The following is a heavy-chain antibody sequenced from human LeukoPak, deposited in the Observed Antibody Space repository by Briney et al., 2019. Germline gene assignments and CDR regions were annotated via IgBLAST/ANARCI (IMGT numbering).Heavy chain of an antibody. V-gene: IGHV4-39*07. CDR3: ARSYDILTGYYHNWFDP. CDR2: FYYSGTS. Sequence: PSETLSLTCTVSGGSISSSDYYWGWIRQPPGNGLAWIGSFYYSGTSYYNPSLKSQVTMSADTSKNQLSLELRSVTAADTAVYYCARSYDILTGYYHNWFDPWGQGTLVTVSS. J-gene: IGHJ5*02. D-gene: IGHD3-9*01. CDR1: GGSISSSDYY.